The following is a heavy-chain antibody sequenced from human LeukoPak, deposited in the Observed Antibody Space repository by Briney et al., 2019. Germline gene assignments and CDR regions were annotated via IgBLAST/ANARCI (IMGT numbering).Heavy chain of an antibody. V-gene: IGHV4-59*08. CDR1: GGSISSYY. J-gene: IGHJ4*02. Sequence: PSETLSLTCTVSGGSISSYYWSWIRQPPGKGLEWIGYIYYTGSTNYNPSLKSRVTISVDASNNHFSLKLSSVTAADTAVYYCARMYDSSGYYYPFDYWGQGTLVTVSS. CDR2: IYYTGST. D-gene: IGHD3-22*01. CDR3: ARMYDSSGYYYPFDY.